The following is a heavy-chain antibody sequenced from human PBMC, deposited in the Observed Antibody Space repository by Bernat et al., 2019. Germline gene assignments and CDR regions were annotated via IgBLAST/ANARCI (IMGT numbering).Heavy chain of an antibody. CDR2: IWSGGSNK. V-gene: IGHV3-33*01. J-gene: IGHJ3*02. D-gene: IGHD1-1*01. Sequence: QVQLVESGGGVVQPGRSLTLSCAASGFSFSGYGMHWVRQAPGKGLEWVAVIWSGGSNKYYADFVKGRFTISRDNSQNTLLLQMNSLRAEDTAVYFCARDFLGTRMLPGASDIWGQGTMVTVSS. CDR1: GFSFSGYG. CDR3: ARDFLGTRMLPGASDI.